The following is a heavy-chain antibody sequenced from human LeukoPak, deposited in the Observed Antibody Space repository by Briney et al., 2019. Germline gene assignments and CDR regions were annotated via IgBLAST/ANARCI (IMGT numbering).Heavy chain of an antibody. CDR1: GFSFSSGT. Sequence: GGSLRLSCAASGFSFSSGTMNWVRQAPGKALEWVSSLSGGGRLIWYAGSVKGRFTISRDNAANSLFLQMNSLRVEDTAVYYCARDLQTGLAFDAWGQGTVVAVSS. V-gene: IGHV3-21*06. CDR3: ARDLQTGLAFDA. CDR2: LSGGGRLI. J-gene: IGHJ3*01. D-gene: IGHD7-27*01.